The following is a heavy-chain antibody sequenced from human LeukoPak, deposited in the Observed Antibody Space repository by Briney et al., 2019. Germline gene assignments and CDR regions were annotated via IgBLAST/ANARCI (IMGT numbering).Heavy chain of an antibody. Sequence: LRASVKVSXKASGYTFTSYYMHWVRQAPGQGLEWMGIINPSGGSTSYAQKFQGRVTMTRDTSTSTVYMELSSLRSEDTAVYYCARDSPLLWFGELLGYYFDYWGQGTLVTVSS. CDR3: ARDSPLLWFGELLGYYFDY. D-gene: IGHD3-10*01. J-gene: IGHJ4*02. CDR1: GYTFTSYY. V-gene: IGHV1-46*03. CDR2: INPSGGST.